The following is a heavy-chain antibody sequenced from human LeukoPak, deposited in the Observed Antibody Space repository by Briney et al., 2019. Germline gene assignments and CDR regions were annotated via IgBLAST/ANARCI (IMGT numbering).Heavy chain of an antibody. V-gene: IGHV4-59*08. Sequence: SETLSLTCTVSGGSISSYYWSWIRQPPGKGLEWIGYIYYSGSTNYNPSLKSRVTISVDTSKNQFSLKLSSVTAADTAVYYCARLRIAAAGLSPFDYWGQGTLVTVSS. CDR2: IYYSGST. J-gene: IGHJ4*02. CDR1: GGSISSYY. CDR3: ARLRIAAAGLSPFDY. D-gene: IGHD6-13*01.